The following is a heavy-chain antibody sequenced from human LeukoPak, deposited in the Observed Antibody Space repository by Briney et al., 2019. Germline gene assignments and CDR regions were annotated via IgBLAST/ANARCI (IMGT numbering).Heavy chain of an antibody. Sequence: SETLSLTCTVSGGSISSTFYYWGWIRQPPGKGLEWIGSINYSGSTYYNPSLKSQVSISIDTSKNQFSLRLTSVTAADTAVYYCARQTGSGLFILPGGQGTLVTVSS. D-gene: IGHD3/OR15-3a*01. CDR2: INYSGST. V-gene: IGHV4-39*01. J-gene: IGHJ4*02. CDR1: GGSISSTFYY. CDR3: ARQTGSGLFILP.